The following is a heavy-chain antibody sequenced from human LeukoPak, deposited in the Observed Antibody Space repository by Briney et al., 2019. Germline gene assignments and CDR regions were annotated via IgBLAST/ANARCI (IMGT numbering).Heavy chain of an antibody. CDR3: ATVRSMDSRDLED. Sequence: GALRLSCAASGFTFSSYSMNWVRQAPGKGLEWVSSINGGSTYIYYADSLKGRFTISRDNAKNSLYLQMNSLRGEDTAVYYCATVRSMDSRDLEDWGRGTLVTVST. D-gene: IGHD3-22*01. V-gene: IGHV3-21*01. CDR1: GFTFSSYS. J-gene: IGHJ4*02. CDR2: INGGSTYI.